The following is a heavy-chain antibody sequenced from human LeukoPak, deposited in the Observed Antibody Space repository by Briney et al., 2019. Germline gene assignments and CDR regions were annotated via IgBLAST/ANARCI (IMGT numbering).Heavy chain of an antibody. V-gene: IGHV3-7*01. D-gene: IGHD1-14*01. CDR3: AKGPNNMVIDY. CDR1: GFTFSSYW. J-gene: IGHJ4*02. Sequence: PGGPLRLSCAASGFTFSSYWMSWVRQAPRKGLEWVANIKQDGSEKYYVDSVKGRFTISRDNAKNSLYLQMNSLRAEDTAVYYCAKGPNNMVIDYWGQGTLVTVSS. CDR2: IKQDGSEK.